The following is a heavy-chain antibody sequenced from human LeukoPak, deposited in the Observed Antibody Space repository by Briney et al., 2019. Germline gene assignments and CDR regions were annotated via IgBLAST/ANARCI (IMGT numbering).Heavy chain of an antibody. CDR3: ARKVAVAMDLDY. V-gene: IGHV3-23*01. CDR1: GFTFKSYG. CDR2: ITGGGSST. J-gene: IGHJ4*02. D-gene: IGHD5-18*01. Sequence: PGGSLRLSCAASGFTFKSYGMTWVRQVPGKGLEWVSSITGGGSSTKYADSVNGRFTISRDNSKNTLSLQMTGLRAEDTAVYYCARKVAVAMDLDYWGQGTLVTVSS.